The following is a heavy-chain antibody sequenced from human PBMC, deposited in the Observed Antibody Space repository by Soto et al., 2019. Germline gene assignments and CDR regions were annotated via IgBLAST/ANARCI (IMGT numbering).Heavy chain of an antibody. J-gene: IGHJ4*02. V-gene: IGHV1-18*04. D-gene: IGHD2-2*03. CDR1: GYTFTSYG. CDR3: ARLDIVVVPAAMFLGY. Sequence: ASVKVSCKASGYTFTSYGISWVRQAPGQGLEWMGWISAYNGNTNYAQKLQGRVTMTTDTSTSTAYMELRSLRSDDTAVYYCARLDIVVVPAAMFLGYWGQGTLVTVSS. CDR2: ISAYNGNT.